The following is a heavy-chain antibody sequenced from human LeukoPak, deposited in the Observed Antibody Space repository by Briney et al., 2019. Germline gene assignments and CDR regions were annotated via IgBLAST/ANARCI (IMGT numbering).Heavy chain of an antibody. D-gene: IGHD3-22*01. V-gene: IGHV4-61*05. CDR2: IYYSGST. CDR3: ARLRYYYDSSGYYYIGDINYYYGMDV. Sequence: SETLSLTCTVSGGSISSSNYYWSWIRQPPGKGLEWIGYIYYSGSTNYNPSLKSRVTISVDTSKNQFSLKLSSVTAADTAVYYCARLRYYYDSSGYYYIGDINYYYGMDVWGQGTTVTVSS. J-gene: IGHJ6*02. CDR1: GGSISSSNYY.